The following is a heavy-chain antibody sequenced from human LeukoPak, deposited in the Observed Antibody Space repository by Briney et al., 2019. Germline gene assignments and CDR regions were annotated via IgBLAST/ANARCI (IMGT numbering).Heavy chain of an antibody. CDR2: IYYSGST. CDR1: GGSMSSYY. J-gene: IGHJ4*02. V-gene: IGHV4-59*01. D-gene: IGHD2-8*01. CDR3: ARAAVYGIRCDF. Sequence: PSETLSLTCTVSGGSMSSYYWSWIRQPPGKGLEWIAYIYYSGSTNYNPSPKSRLTISVDTPKNQFSLKPRSVTDADMALYYWARAAVYGIRCDFWGQGTLVPVSS.